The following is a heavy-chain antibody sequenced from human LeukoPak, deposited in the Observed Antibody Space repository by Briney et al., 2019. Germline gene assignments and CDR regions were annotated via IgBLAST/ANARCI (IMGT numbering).Heavy chain of an antibody. J-gene: IGHJ4*02. CDR3: GKSTRIAVTGNYFDC. V-gene: IGHV3-23*01. Sequence: GGSLRLSCAASGFTFSSYAMSWVRQAPGKGLEWVSAISGSGDSTYYADSVKGRFTISRDSSKNTLYLQMNSLRAEDTAVYYCGKSTRIAVTGNYFDCWGQGTLVTVSS. D-gene: IGHD6-19*01. CDR1: GFTFSSYA. CDR2: ISGSGDST.